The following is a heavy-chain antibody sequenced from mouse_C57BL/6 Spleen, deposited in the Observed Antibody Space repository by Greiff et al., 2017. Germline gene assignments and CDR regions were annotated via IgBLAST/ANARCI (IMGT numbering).Heavy chain of an antibody. V-gene: IGHV1-18*01. D-gene: IGHD1-1*01. CDR3: ARSRTTVGAFDY. CDR2: INPNNGGT. Sequence: VQLQQSGPELVKPGASVKIPCKASGYTFTDYNMDWVKQSHGKSLEWIGDINPNNGGTIYNQKFKGKATLTVDKSSSTAYMELRSLTSEDTAVYDCARSRTTVGAFDYWGQGTTLTVSS. CDR1: GYTFTDYN. J-gene: IGHJ2*01.